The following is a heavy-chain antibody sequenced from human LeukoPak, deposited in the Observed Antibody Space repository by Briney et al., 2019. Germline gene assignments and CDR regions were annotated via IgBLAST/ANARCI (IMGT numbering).Heavy chain of an antibody. CDR3: ISGPYFFEY. D-gene: IGHD2/OR15-2a*01. J-gene: IGHJ4*02. V-gene: IGHV4-39*07. CDR1: GASITCGSYY. CDR2: VYYGGNT. Sequence: SETLSLTCTISGASITCGSYYWGWIRQPPGKGLEWIGSVYYGGNTYYSPSLKSRGTISVDTSKNQFSLKLNSVTAADTAVYYCISGPYFFEYWGQGTLVTVSS.